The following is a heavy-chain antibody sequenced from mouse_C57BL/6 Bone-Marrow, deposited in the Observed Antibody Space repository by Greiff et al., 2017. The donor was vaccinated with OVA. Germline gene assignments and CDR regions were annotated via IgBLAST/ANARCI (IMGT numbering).Heavy chain of an antibody. CDR1: GYTFTSYW. V-gene: IGHV1-50*01. CDR3: ASAVFDD. CDR2: IDPADSNT. J-gene: IGHJ3*01. Sequence: VQLQQPGAELVKPGASVKLSCKASGYTFTSYWMQWVKQRPGQGLEWIGEIDPADSNTNYNQKFKGKSTLTVDTSSSTANMPLSSLTSEDSAVYYCASAVFDDWGQGTLITVSA.